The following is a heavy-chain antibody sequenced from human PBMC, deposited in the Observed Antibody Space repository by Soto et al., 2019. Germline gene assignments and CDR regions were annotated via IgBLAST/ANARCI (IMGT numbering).Heavy chain of an antibody. V-gene: IGHV3-30-3*01. D-gene: IGHD3-10*01. J-gene: IGHJ6*02. CDR1: GFTFSSYA. CDR3: ARDGANRVIPYYYGMDV. Sequence: GGSLRLSCAASGFTFSSYAMHWVRQAPGKGLEWVAVISYDGSNKYYADSVKGRSTISRDNSKNTLYLQMNSLRAEDTAVYYCARDGANRVIPYYYGMDVWGQGTTVTVSS. CDR2: ISYDGSNK.